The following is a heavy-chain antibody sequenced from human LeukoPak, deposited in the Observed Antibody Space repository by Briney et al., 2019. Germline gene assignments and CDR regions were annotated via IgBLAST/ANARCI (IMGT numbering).Heavy chain of an antibody. CDR3: ARDRNGGSFDF. J-gene: IGHJ4*02. CDR1: GFVFSSYS. V-gene: IGHV3-48*01. CDR2: LIVGNGNQ. D-gene: IGHD4-23*01. Sequence: GGSLRLSCAASGFVFSSYSMNWVRQAPGKGLEWVSFLIVGNGNQHYADSVKGRFTISRDDAKNSLYLQMNSLRAEDTAVYYCARDRNGGSFDFWGQGTLVTVSS.